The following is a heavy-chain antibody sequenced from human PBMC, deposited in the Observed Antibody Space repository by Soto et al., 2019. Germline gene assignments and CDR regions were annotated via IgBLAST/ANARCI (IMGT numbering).Heavy chain of an antibody. Sequence: QVQLVQSGAEVKKPGASVKVSCKASGYTFTSYAMHWVRQAPGQRLEWMGWINAGNGNTKYSQKFQGRVTITRDTSASTAYMELSSLRSEDTAVYYCEREACSSTSCYVYFDYWGQGTLVTVSS. CDR1: GYTFTSYA. CDR3: EREACSSTSCYVYFDY. CDR2: INAGNGNT. D-gene: IGHD2-2*01. V-gene: IGHV1-3*01. J-gene: IGHJ4*02.